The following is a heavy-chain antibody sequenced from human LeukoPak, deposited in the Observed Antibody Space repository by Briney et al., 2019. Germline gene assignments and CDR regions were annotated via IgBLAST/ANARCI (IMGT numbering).Heavy chain of an antibody. CDR1: GGSISSDFHY. D-gene: IGHD2-2*01. CDR2: IFSGGST. CDR3: ARGYCSSTSCPYYYYYMDV. J-gene: IGHJ6*03. V-gene: IGHV4-61*02. Sequence: SQTLSLTCTVSGGSISSDFHYWSWIRQPAGKGLEWIGRIFSGGSTNYNPSLKSRVTMSVDTSKNQFSLKLSSVTAADTAVYYCARGYCSSTSCPYYYYYMDVWGKGTTVTVSS.